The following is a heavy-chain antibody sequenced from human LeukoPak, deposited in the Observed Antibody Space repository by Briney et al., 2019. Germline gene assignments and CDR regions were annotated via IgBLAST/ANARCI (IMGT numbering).Heavy chain of an antibody. D-gene: IGHD6-13*01. CDR3: ARYPPGIAASDVQGFDY. CDR1: GGGISTYY. Sequence: SETLSLTCTVSGGGISTYYWSWIRQPPGKGLEWIGYIYYSGSTNYNPSLKSRVTISVDTSKNQFSLKLSSVTAADTAVYYCARYPPGIAASDVQGFDYWGQGTLVTVSS. V-gene: IGHV4-59*08. CDR2: IYYSGST. J-gene: IGHJ4*02.